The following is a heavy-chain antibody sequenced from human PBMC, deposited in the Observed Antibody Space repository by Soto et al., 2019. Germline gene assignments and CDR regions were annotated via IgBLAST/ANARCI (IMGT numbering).Heavy chain of an antibody. V-gene: IGHV4-39*01. CDR3: ARQAAAPGIDLWFDP. J-gene: IGHJ5*02. CDR2: IFYAGNT. CDR1: GGSISSSRSY. D-gene: IGHD6-13*01. Sequence: SETLSLTCNVSGGSISSSRSYWAWFRQPPGKELEWIANIFYAGNTYYNPSLKSRVTVSVDTSKNQFSLKLDSVTAADTAVYYCARQAAAPGIDLWFDPWGQXTLVTVSS.